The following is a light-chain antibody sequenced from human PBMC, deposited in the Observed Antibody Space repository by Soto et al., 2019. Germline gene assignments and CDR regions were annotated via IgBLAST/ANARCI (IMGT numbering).Light chain of an antibody. CDR1: SSDVGAYDF. CDR2: EVS. CDR3: SSYTSSSTRV. Sequence: ALTQPASVSGSPGHSITISCTGTSSDVGAYDFVSWYQQHPDKAPKLMIYEVSNRPSGVSNRFSGSKSVNTATLTISGLQAEDEADYYCSSYTSSSTRVFGTGTKATVL. V-gene: IGLV2-14*03. J-gene: IGLJ1*01.